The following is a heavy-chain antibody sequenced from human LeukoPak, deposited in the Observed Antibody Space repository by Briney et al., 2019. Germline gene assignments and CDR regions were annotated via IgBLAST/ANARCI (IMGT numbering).Heavy chain of an antibody. CDR2: IYYSGST. CDR3: ARPQRFGDRFDY. V-gene: IGHV4-39*01. CDR1: GGSISSSSYY. J-gene: IGHJ4*02. Sequence: SETLSLTCTVSGGSISSSSYYWGWIRQPPGKGLEWIGSIYYSGSTYYNPSLKSRVTISVDTSKNPFSLKLSSVTAADTAVYYCARPQRFGDRFDYWGQGTLVTVSS. D-gene: IGHD3-10*01.